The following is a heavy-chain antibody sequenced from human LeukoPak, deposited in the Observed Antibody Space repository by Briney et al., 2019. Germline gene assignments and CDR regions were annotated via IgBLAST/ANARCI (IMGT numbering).Heavy chain of an antibody. D-gene: IGHD4-23*01. V-gene: IGHV1-46*01. J-gene: IGHJ4*02. CDR3: ARDLGGDYVG. CDR2: INPSGGST. Sequence: AAVQVSCKASGYTFTSYYMHWVRQAPGQGLEWMGIINPSGGSTSYAQKFQGRVTMTRDTSTSTVYMELSSLRCEDTAVYYCARDLGGDYVGWGQGTLVTVSS. CDR1: GYTFTSYY.